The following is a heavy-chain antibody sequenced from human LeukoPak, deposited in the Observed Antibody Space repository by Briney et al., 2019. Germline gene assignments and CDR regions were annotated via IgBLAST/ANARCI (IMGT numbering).Heavy chain of an antibody. Sequence: GGSLRLPCAASGFTFTSYWMSWVRQAPGKGLEWVANIKQDGSEKYYVDSVKGRFTISRDNAESSLYLQLNSLRVEDTAIYYFAREEYTYGQGGFDFWGQGSLVTVSS. J-gene: IGHJ4*02. D-gene: IGHD5-18*01. V-gene: IGHV3-7*01. CDR1: GFTFTSYW. CDR3: AREEYTYGQGGFDF. CDR2: IKQDGSEK.